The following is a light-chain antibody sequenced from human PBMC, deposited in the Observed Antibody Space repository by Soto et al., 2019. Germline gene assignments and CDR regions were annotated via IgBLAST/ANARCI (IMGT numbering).Light chain of an antibody. J-gene: IGKJ1*01. V-gene: IGKV3-15*01. CDR3: QQYNGSPGT. Sequence: EIVMTQSPATLSVSPGERATLSCRASQSVSSDLAWYQQKPDQAPRLLMYAASTRATGIPARFSGSGSGTEITLTSSSLQADYFAFYYWQQYNGSPGTFGPGTKVEIK. CDR2: AAS. CDR1: QSVSSD.